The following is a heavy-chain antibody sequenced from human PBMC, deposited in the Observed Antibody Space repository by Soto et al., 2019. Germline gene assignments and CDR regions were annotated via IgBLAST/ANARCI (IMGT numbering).Heavy chain of an antibody. D-gene: IGHD6-19*01. CDR2: VSSDGTNK. CDR3: ARDTDGGQWLFNY. CDR1: GFTFTTYA. Sequence: PGGSLRLSCAASGFTFTTYAMNWVRQAPGQGLGWVAMVSSDGTNKNYADSVKGRFTVSRDNSKNTLWLQMDSLRAEDTAVYYCARDTDGGQWLFNYWGQGSLVTVSS. J-gene: IGHJ4*02. V-gene: IGHV3-30*12.